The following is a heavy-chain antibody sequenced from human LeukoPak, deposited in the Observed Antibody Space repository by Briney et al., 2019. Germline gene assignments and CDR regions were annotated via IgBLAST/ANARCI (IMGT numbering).Heavy chain of an antibody. CDR2: IYSRGNT. D-gene: IGHD6-13*01. CDR1: GGSHSSHY. Sequence: SETLSLTCTVSGGSHSSHYWSWIRQPPGKGLQWIGYIYSRGNTKYNPSLQSRVTISIDTSKNQFSLKLNSVTSADTAVYYCARDGGSTWDFDYWGQGTLDTVSS. J-gene: IGHJ4*02. CDR3: ARDGGSTWDFDY. V-gene: IGHV4-59*11.